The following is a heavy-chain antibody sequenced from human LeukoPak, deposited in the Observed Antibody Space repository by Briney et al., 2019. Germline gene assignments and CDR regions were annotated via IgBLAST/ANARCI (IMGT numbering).Heavy chain of an antibody. CDR1: GFTVSSNY. CDR2: IYSGGST. CDR3: ARYLSGWFYFDY. Sequence: PGGSLRLSCAASGFTVSSNYMSWVRQAPGKGLEWVSVIYSGGSTYYADSVKGRFTISRDNSKNTLYLQMNSLRAEDTAVYYCARYLSGWFYFDYWGQGTLVTVSS. V-gene: IGHV3-66*01. D-gene: IGHD6-19*01. J-gene: IGHJ4*02.